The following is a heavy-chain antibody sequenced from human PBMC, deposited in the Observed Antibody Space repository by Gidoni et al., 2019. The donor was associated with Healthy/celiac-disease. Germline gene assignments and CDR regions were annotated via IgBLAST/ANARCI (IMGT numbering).Heavy chain of an antibody. D-gene: IGHD5-18*01. CDR3: TTDPEYSYDPIGVDY. CDR2: IKSKTDGGTT. V-gene: IGHV3-15*01. J-gene: IGHJ4*02. Sequence: QAPGKGLEWVGRIKSKTDGGTTDYAAPVKGRFTISRDDSKNTLYLQMNSLKTEDTAVYYCTTDPEYSYDPIGVDYWGQGTLVTVSS.